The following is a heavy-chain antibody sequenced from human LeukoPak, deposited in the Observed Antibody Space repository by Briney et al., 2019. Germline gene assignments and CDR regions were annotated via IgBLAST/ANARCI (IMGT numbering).Heavy chain of an antibody. V-gene: IGHV1-8*01. CDR1: GYTFTSYD. CDR3: GRPLQRGSWTQRALDY. D-gene: IGHD3-10*01. Sequence: ASVTVSCTASGYTFTSYDISWVRQATGQGIEWMGWMNPNSGNAGYAQRFQGIVTMTRNNSISTAYMELTSLRSEDTAVYYCGRPLQRGSWTQRALDYWGQGTLVTVSS. J-gene: IGHJ4*02. CDR2: MNPNSGNA.